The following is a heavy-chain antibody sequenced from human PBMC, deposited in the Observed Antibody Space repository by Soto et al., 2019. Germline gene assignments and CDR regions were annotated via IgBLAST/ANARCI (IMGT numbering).Heavy chain of an antibody. CDR3: ARARLAASDPGDY. CDR2: ISGSGGRT. D-gene: IGHD2-15*01. J-gene: IGHJ4*02. CDR1: GFTFSEDA. Sequence: EVQLLESGGGLVHPRGSLRLSCAASGFTFSEDAMTWVRQAPGKGLEWVSRISGSGGRTDYGDSVKSRFTISRDNSNNSLYMQLSSLRAGDAALYYCARARLAASDPGDYWGQGDLVPVS. V-gene: IGHV3-23*01.